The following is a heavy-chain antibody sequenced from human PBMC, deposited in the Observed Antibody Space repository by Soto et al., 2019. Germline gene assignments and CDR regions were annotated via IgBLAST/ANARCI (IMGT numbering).Heavy chain of an antibody. V-gene: IGHV3-33*01. CDR1: GFTFSGYG. Sequence: GGSLRLSCAASGFTFSGYGMHWVRQAPGKGLEWVAVIWYDGTNKYYADSVKGRFTISRDNSKNTPYLQMNSLRAEDTAVYYCAREARRFLEWSTPYYYYGMDVWGQGTTVTVSS. D-gene: IGHD3-3*01. CDR3: AREARRFLEWSTPYYYYGMDV. CDR2: IWYDGTNK. J-gene: IGHJ6*02.